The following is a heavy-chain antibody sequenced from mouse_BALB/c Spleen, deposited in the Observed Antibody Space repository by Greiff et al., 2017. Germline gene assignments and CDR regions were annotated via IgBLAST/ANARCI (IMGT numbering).Heavy chain of an antibody. Sequence: QVQLQQSGPELVKPGASVKISCKASGYAFSSSWMNWVKQRPGQGLEWIGRIYPGDGDTNYNGKFKGKATLTADKSSSTAYMQLSSLTSVDSAVYFCARGLRYGSTHFDYWGQGTTLTVSS. V-gene: IGHV1-82*01. D-gene: IGHD1-1*01. J-gene: IGHJ2*01. CDR3: ARGLRYGSTHFDY. CDR2: IYPGDGDT. CDR1: GYAFSSSW.